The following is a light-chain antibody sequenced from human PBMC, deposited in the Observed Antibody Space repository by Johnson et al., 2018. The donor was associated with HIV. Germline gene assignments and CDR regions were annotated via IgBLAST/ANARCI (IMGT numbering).Light chain of an antibody. CDR3: GTWDSSLSDAYV. J-gene: IGLJ1*01. CDR1: SSNIGNNY. V-gene: IGLV1-51*01. Sequence: QSVLTQPPSVSAAPGQKVTISCSGSSSNIGNNYVSWYQQLPGTAPKLLIYDNNKRPSGIPDRFSGSKSGTSATLGITGLQTGDEADYYCGTWDSSLSDAYVFGTGTKVTV. CDR2: DNN.